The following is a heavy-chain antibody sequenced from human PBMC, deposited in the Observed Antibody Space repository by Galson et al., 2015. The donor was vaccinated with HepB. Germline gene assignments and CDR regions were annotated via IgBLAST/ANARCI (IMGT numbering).Heavy chain of an antibody. D-gene: IGHD2-21*01. CDR3: ARNPASYDYYNMDV. Sequence: SLRLSGAASGFSFMSHSMNWVRHSPGEGLEWRLGICPWGAKYYVDSVGGRFALSRGIAKERSVLHMSSLRVEDTAVYYCARNPASYDYYNMDVWGQGTTVTVSS. J-gene: IGHJ6*02. CDR1: GFSFMSHS. CDR2: ICPWGAK. V-gene: IGHV3-48*01.